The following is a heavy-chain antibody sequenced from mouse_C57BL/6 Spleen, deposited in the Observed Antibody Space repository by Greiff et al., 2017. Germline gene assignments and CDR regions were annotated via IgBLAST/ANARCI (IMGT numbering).Heavy chain of an antibody. CDR2: IRSKSNNYAT. J-gene: IGHJ4*01. CDR1: GFSFNTYA. D-gene: IGHD1-1*01. CDR3: VRQNYGSSYYYAMDC. V-gene: IGHV10-1*01. Sequence: EAGGGLVQPKGSLKLSCAASGFSFNTYAMNWVRQAPGKGLEWVARIRSKSNNYATYYADSVKDRFTISRDDSESMLYLQMNNLKTEDTAMYYCVRQNYGSSYYYAMDCWGQGTSVTVSS.